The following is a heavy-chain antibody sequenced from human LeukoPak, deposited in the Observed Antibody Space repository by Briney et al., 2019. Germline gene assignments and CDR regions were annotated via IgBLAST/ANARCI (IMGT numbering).Heavy chain of an antibody. J-gene: IGHJ4*02. CDR3: AKGGD. Sequence: GGSLRLSCTASGFTFNNYAMAWVRQAPGKGLQWVSAISDSGANTFYADSVKGRFTISRDNSKNTLYLQMNSLRAEDTAVYYCAKGGDWGQGTLVTVSS. CDR2: ISDSGANT. V-gene: IGHV3-23*01. CDR1: GFTFNNYA.